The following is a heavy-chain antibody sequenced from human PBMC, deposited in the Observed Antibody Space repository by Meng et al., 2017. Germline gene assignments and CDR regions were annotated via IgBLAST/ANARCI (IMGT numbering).Heavy chain of an antibody. CDR1: GYTFTSYD. V-gene: IGHV1-8*03. CDR2: MNPNSGNT. J-gene: IGHJ5*02. D-gene: IGHD6-19*01. CDR3: ARGLAVAGTVLWFDP. Sequence: QVWPVQSGAEVKKPGASVKVSCKASGYTFTSYDINWVRQATGQGLEWMGWMNPNSGNTGYAQKFQGRVTITRNTSISTAYMELSSLRSEDTAVYYCARGLAVAGTVLWFDPWGQGTLVTVSS.